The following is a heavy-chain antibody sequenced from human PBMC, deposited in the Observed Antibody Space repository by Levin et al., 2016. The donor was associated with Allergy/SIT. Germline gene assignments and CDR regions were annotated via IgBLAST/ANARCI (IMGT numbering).Heavy chain of an antibody. J-gene: IGHJ6*03. CDR2: IYYSGST. D-gene: IGHD5-12*01. CDR3: ARGGTPLRALKYSGYDWGYYYYYMDV. Sequence: WIRQPPGKGLEWIGYIYYSGSTNYNPSLKSRVTISVDTSKDQFSLKLSSVTAADTAVYYCARGGTPLRALKYSGYDWGYYYYYMDVWGKGTTVTVSS. V-gene: IGHV4-59*01.